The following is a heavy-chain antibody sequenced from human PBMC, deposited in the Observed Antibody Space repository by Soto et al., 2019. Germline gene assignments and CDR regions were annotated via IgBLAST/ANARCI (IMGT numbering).Heavy chain of an antibody. CDR1: GFIFGNAW. V-gene: IGHV3-15*07. CDR2: IKSKTDGGTT. CDR3: TFSILQKVYY. J-gene: IGHJ4*02. D-gene: IGHD4-4*01. Sequence: EVQLVESGGDLVKPGGSLRLSCAASGFIFGNAWMNWVRQAPGKGLEWVGLIKSKTDGGTTEYAAPVKARFTISRDDSKKMLYLQMNILKPEDTAVYYCTFSILQKVYYWGQGTLVTVSS.